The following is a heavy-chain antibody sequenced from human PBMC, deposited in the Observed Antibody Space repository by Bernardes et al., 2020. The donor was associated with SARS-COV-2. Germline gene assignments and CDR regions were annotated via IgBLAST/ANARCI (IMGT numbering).Heavy chain of an antibody. CDR2: INPNTGGT. J-gene: IGHJ4*02. CDR1: GYTFTGDS. V-gene: IGHV1-2*02. D-gene: IGHD3-10*01. Sequence: ASVKVSCKASGYTFTGDSMHWVRQAPGQGLEWMGWINPNTGGTNYAQKFQGRVTMTSDTSISTAYMELYSLRAEDTAVYYCAKPVNYYYGSGSDPGYFDYWGQGTLVTVSS. CDR3: AKPVNYYYGSGSDPGYFDY.